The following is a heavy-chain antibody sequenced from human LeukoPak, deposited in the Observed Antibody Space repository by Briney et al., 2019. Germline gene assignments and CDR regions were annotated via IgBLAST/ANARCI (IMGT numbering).Heavy chain of an antibody. Sequence: SETLSLTCTVSGGSISSSSYYWGWIRQPPGKGLEWIGSIYYSGSTYYNPSLKSRVTISVGTSKNQFSLKLSSVTAADTAVYYCAREYYDILTGTAFDIWGQGTMVTVSS. V-gene: IGHV4-39*07. J-gene: IGHJ3*02. CDR3: AREYYDILTGTAFDI. CDR1: GGSISSSSYY. D-gene: IGHD3-9*01. CDR2: IYYSGST.